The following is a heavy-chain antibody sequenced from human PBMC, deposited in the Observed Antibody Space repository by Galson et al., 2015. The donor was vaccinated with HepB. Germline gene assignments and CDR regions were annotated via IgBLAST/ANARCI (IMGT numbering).Heavy chain of an antibody. CDR1: GFTFDDYA. J-gene: IGHJ3*02. Sequence: SLRLSCAASGFTFDDYAMHWVRQAPGKGLEWVSGISWNSGSIGYADSLKGRFTISRDNAKNSLYLQMNSLRAEDKALYYCAKVFSIDYGDYDAFDIWGQGTMVTVSS. CDR2: ISWNSGSI. V-gene: IGHV3-9*01. D-gene: IGHD4-17*01. CDR3: AKVFSIDYGDYDAFDI.